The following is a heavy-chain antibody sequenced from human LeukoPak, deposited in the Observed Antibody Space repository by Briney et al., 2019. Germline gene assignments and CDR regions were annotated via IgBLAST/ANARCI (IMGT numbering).Heavy chain of an antibody. CDR3: ARDLAYGDPPSGFDP. J-gene: IGHJ5*02. CDR2: INPNGGGT. Sequence: ASVKVSCKTSGYNFIDYYVYWVRQAPGQRLEWMGWINPNGGGTNYAQKFQGRVTMTRDTSITTAYMELSSLRSDDTAVYFCARDLAYGDPPSGFDPWGQGTLVTVSS. V-gene: IGHV1-2*02. D-gene: IGHD4-17*01. CDR1: GYNFIDYY.